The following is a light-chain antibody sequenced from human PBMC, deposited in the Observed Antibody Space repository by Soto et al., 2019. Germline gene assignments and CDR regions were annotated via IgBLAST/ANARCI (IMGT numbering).Light chain of an antibody. CDR3: AAWDDSLSGVV. CDR2: RTN. Sequence: QSVLTQPPSASGTPGQRVTISCSGSSSNIGSNYVYWYQQLPGTAPKLLIYRTNQRPSGVPDRFSGSTSGTSASLAISGLRSEDEADYYCAAWDDSLSGVVFGGGTKLTVL. CDR1: SSNIGSNY. V-gene: IGLV1-47*01. J-gene: IGLJ2*01.